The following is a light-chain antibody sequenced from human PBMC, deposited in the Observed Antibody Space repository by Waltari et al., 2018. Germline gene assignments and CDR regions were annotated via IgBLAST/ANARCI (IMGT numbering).Light chain of an antibody. CDR2: EVS. CDR3: MQGKDLPLT. CDR1: PSLLHSDGKTC. J-gene: IGKJ4*01. V-gene: IGKV2-29*02. Sequence: DIVMTQTLLSVSVTPGQPASISCKSSPSLLHSDGKTCLYWYLKKSGQSPPLLISEVSTRFPGVPGRFGGSGSGTDFTLKISRVEAEDVGIYYCMQGKDLPLTFGGGTKVEIK.